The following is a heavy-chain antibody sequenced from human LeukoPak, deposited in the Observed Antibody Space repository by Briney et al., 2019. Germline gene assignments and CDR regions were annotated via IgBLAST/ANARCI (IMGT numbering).Heavy chain of an antibody. CDR2: IYNSGST. J-gene: IGHJ4*02. CDR1: GGSISSYF. CDR3: AREVAGTLNFDY. V-gene: IGHV4-59*01. D-gene: IGHD6-19*01. Sequence: SETLSLTCTVSGGSISSYFWSWIRQPPGKGLEWIGYIYNSGSTNYNPSLKSRVTISEDTSKNQFALKLSSVTAADTAVYYCAREVAGTLNFDYWGQGTLVTVSS.